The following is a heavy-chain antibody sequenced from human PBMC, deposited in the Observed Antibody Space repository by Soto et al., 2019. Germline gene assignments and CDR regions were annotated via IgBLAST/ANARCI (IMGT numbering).Heavy chain of an antibody. D-gene: IGHD3-3*01. Sequence: GGSLRLSCAASGFRFSTHSMSWVRQAPGKGLEWIAVSVGTDSSTRYIDSVKGRFTGSRDNSTNMVFLQMDSLRVDDTAIYYCAKDRQSDYTWTFDSWGRGTLVTVSS. CDR2: SVGTDSST. CDR3: AKDRQSDYTWTFDS. J-gene: IGHJ4*02. V-gene: IGHV3-23*01. CDR1: GFRFSTHS.